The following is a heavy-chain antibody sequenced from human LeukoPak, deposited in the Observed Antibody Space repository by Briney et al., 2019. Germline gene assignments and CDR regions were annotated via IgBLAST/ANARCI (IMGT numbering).Heavy chain of an antibody. CDR2: ISSSGSTI. J-gene: IGHJ4*02. Sequence: GSLRLSCAAPGFTFSSYEMNWVRQAPGKGLEWVSYISSSGSTIYYADSVKGRFTISRDNAKNSLYLQMNSLRAEDTAVYYCARVGLIQLWLREGYYFDYWGQGTLVTVSS. V-gene: IGHV3-48*03. CDR1: GFTFSSYE. D-gene: IGHD5-18*01. CDR3: ARVGLIQLWLREGYYFDY.